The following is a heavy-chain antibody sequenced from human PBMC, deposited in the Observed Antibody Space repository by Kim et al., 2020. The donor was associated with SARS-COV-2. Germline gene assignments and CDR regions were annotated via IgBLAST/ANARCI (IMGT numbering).Heavy chain of an antibody. D-gene: IGHD6-19*01. CDR2: INPNSGGT. Sequence: ASVKVSCKASGYTFTGYYMHWVRQAPGQGLEWMGRINPNSGGTNYAQKFQGRVTMTRDTSISTAYMELRRLRSDDTAVYYCARIVAVAGSFGFDYWGQGTLVTVSS. J-gene: IGHJ4*02. CDR1: GYTFTGYY. V-gene: IGHV1-2*06. CDR3: ARIVAVAGSFGFDY.